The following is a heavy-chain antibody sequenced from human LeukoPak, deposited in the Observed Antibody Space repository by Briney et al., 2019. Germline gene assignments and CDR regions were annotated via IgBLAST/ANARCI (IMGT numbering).Heavy chain of an antibody. D-gene: IGHD2-21*02. V-gene: IGHV4-59*01. CDR2: IYYSGST. CDR1: GGSISSYY. J-gene: IGHJ4*02. Sequence: PSETLSLTCAVSGGSISSYYWSWIRQPPGKGLEWIGYIYYSGSTNYNPSLKSRVTISVDTSKNQFSLKLSSVTAADTAVYYCARADCGGDCPFDYWGQGTLVTVSS. CDR3: ARADCGGDCPFDY.